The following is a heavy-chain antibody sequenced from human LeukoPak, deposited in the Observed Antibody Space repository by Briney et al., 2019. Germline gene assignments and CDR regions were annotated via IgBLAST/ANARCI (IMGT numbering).Heavy chain of an antibody. D-gene: IGHD3-10*01. CDR3: ARVFPSAMVRGVDVGWFDP. V-gene: IGHV4-59*01. J-gene: IGHJ5*02. Sequence: SETLSLTYTVSGGSISSYYWSWIRQPPGKGLEWIGYIYYSGSTNYNPSLKSRVTISVDTSKNQFSLKLSSVTAADTAVYYCARVFPSAMVRGVDVGWFDPWGQGTLVTVSS. CDR2: IYYSGST. CDR1: GGSISSYY.